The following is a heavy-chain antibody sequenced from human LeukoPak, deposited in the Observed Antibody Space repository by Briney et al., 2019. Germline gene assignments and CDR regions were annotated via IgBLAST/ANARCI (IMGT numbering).Heavy chain of an antibody. CDR1: GGSISSYY. Sequence: SETLSLTCTVSGGSISSYYWSWLRQPPGKGLEWIGYIYHSGSTNNNPSLKSRVTISLDTSKNQFSLKLSSLAAADTAVYYCAGDDFWSGYELGLVYWAQGTLVTVSS. V-gene: IGHV4-59*01. CDR2: IYHSGST. J-gene: IGHJ4*02. CDR3: AGDDFWSGYELGLVY. D-gene: IGHD3-3*01.